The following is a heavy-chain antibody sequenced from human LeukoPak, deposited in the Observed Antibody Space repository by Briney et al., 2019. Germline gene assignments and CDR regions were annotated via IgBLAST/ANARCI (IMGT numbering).Heavy chain of an antibody. CDR2: ISYDGSNK. CDR1: GFTFSSYG. D-gene: IGHD5-18*01. CDR3: AKGDTYGYPYYYFGMDV. V-gene: IGHV3-30*18. Sequence: PGGSLRLSCAASGFTFSSYGIHWVRQAPGKGLEWVAFISYDGSNKYYADSVKGRFTISRDNSKNTLYLQMNSLGAEDTAVYYCAKGDTYGYPYYYFGMDVWGQGTADTVSS. J-gene: IGHJ6*02.